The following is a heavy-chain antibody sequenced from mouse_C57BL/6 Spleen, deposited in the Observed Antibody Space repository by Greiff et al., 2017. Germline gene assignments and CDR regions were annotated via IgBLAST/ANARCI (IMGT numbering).Heavy chain of an antibody. D-gene: IGHD2-3*01. V-gene: IGHV5-9*01. CDR2: ISGGGGNT. J-gene: IGHJ2*01. CDR3: ARGDGYFDY. CDR1: GFTFSSYT. Sequence: EVMLVESGGGLVKPGGSLKLSCAASGFTFSSYTMSWVRQTPEKRLEWVATISGGGGNTYYPDSVKGRFTISRDNAKNTLYLQMSSLRSEDTALYYCARGDGYFDYWGQGTTLTVSS.